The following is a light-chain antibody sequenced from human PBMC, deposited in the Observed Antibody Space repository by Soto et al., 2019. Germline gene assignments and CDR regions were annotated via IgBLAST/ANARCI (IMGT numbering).Light chain of an antibody. V-gene: IGKV1-5*03. J-gene: IGKJ1*01. CDR3: QQYNSYPWT. CDR1: QSISIY. Sequence: ITMSQSPAAVSASEGDRVTITCRASQSISIYLAWYQQKPGKAPKLLIYEASSLESGVPSRFSGSGSGTEFTLTISSLQPDDFATYYCQQYNSYPWTFGQGTKVDI. CDR2: EAS.